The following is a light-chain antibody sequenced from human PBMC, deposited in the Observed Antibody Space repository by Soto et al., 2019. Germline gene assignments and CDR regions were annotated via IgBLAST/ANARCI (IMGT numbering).Light chain of an antibody. V-gene: IGKV4-1*01. J-gene: IGKJ4*01. CDR1: QSVLFSSNNKNY. CDR3: QQYYSTPSPT. Sequence: DIVMTQSPDSLAVSLGERATINCKSSQSVLFSSNNKNYLAWYQQKPGQPPKLLISWASTRESGVPDRFSGSGSETDFTLTISSLQAEDVAVYDCQQYYSTPSPTFGGGTKVEIK. CDR2: WAS.